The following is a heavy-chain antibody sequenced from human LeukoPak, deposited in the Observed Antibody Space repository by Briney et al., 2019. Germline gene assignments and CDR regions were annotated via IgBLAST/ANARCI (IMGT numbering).Heavy chain of an antibody. CDR2: ISGGTT. Sequence: GGSLRLSCAASGFTFNSYAMSWVRQAPGKGLEWVSTISGGTTYYADSVKGRFTISRDNSKDTLYLQMNSLRAEDTAIYYCARVLGYNYGHGLDYWGQGVLITVSS. V-gene: IGHV3-23*01. D-gene: IGHD1-1*01. CDR1: GFTFNSYA. CDR3: ARVLGYNYGHGLDY. J-gene: IGHJ4*02.